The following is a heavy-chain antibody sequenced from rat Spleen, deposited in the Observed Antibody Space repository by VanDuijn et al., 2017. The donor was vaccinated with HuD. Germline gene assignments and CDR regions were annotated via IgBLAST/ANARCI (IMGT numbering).Heavy chain of an antibody. CDR1: GFTFSSFP. V-gene: IGHV5-25*01. Sequence: EVQLVESGGGLVQPGRSLKLSCAASGFTFSSFPMAWVRQGPKKGLEWVASINSGGSDTFYPVSVKDRFTISRDNAKSTLYLQMDSLRSEDTATYYCARHTPFNYGTVGDYWGQGVMVTVSS. D-gene: IGHD1-11*01. J-gene: IGHJ2*01. CDR3: ARHTPFNYGTVGDY. CDR2: INSGGSDT.